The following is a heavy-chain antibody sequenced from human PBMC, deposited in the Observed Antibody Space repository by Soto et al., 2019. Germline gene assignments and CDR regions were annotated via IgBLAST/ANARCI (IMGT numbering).Heavy chain of an antibody. J-gene: IGHJ4*02. D-gene: IGHD4-17*01. Sequence: EVQLVESGGNLVQPGGSLRLSCAASGFTFSSYSMTWVRQAPGTGLEWVSYIGADSSTIYYADSVQGRLTISRDNAKKSLYLHMNSLRAEDTAVYYCARARYGDYVFDYWGRGTLVTVSS. CDR1: GFTFSSYS. CDR2: IGADSSTI. CDR3: ARARYGDYVFDY. V-gene: IGHV3-48*01.